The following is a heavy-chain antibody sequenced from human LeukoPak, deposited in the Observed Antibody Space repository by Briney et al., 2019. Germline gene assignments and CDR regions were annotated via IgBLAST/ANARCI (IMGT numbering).Heavy chain of an antibody. CDR2: LTYDGRRP. CDR1: GFSLNDYT. Sequence: GGSLRLSCAASGFSLNDYTLHWVRQRPGKGLEWVSLLTYDGRRPHYADSVKGRFTISRDNSKNTLYLQMGSLRAEDMAVYYCARGEAHAFDIWGQGTMVTVSS. J-gene: IGHJ3*02. V-gene: IGHV3-43*01. CDR3: ARGEAHAFDI.